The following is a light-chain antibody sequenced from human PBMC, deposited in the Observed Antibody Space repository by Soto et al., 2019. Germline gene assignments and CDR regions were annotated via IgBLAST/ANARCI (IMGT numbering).Light chain of an antibody. J-gene: IGLJ2*01. Sequence: SALTQPASVSGSPGQSITISCTGTSSDVGAYNYVSWYQQHPGNAPKVMIYEVTNRPSGVSNRFSGSKSGNTASLTISGLQAEDEADYYCSSYTTRKGVVFGGGTKLTVL. CDR1: SSDVGAYNY. CDR2: EVT. CDR3: SSYTTRKGVV. V-gene: IGLV2-14*01.